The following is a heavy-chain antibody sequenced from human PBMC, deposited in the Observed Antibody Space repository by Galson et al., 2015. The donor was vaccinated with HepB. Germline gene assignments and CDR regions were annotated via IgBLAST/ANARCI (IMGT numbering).Heavy chain of an antibody. D-gene: IGHD2-2*01. J-gene: IGHJ4*02. V-gene: IGHV3-21*01. Sequence: SLRPSCAASGFSFSNYNMNWVRQAPGKGLEWVSSISIGSSYIYYADSVKGRFTISRDNAKSSLFLQMDSLRAEDTAVYYCTRGYCSSSGCYPHYSDYWGQGTLVTVSS. CDR2: ISIGSSYI. CDR1: GFSFSNYN. CDR3: TRGYCSSSGCYPHYSDY.